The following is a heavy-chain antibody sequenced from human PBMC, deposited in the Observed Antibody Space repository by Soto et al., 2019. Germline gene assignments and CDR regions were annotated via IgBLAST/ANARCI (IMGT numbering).Heavy chain of an antibody. CDR3: ARAGGGYCSSTSCYPSLLDY. Sequence: QVQLVQSGAEVKKPGASVKVSCKASGYTFTSYAMHWVRQAPGQRLEWMGWINAGNGNTKYSQKFQGRVTITRDTSASTAYMELSSLRSEDTAVYYCARAGGGYCSSTSCYPSLLDYWGQGTLVTVSS. D-gene: IGHD2-2*01. CDR1: GYTFTSYA. V-gene: IGHV1-3*01. CDR2: INAGNGNT. J-gene: IGHJ4*02.